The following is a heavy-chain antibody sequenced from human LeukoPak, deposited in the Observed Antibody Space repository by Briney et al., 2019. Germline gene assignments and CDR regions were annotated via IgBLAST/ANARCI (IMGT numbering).Heavy chain of an antibody. CDR3: ARDFAGDRDY. Sequence: GGSLRLSCAASGFIFRNYWMHWVRQAPGKGLVWVARINPNGRTTTYTDSVKGRFTISRDNAKNTLYLQMNSLRADDTAVYYCARDFAGDRDYWGQGTLVTVSS. CDR2: INPNGRTT. V-gene: IGHV3-74*01. D-gene: IGHD4-17*01. CDR1: GFIFRNYW. J-gene: IGHJ4*02.